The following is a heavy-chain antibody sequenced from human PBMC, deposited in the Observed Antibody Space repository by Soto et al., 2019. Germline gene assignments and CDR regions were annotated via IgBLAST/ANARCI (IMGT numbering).Heavy chain of an antibody. CDR3: ARGDSSSEGDP. D-gene: IGHD6-6*01. CDR1: GYTFTNYG. Sequence: QVQVVQSGTEVKKRGSSVKVSCKASGYTFTNYGISWVRQAPGQGLEWRGWISAYNGNTNYAQIFQGRVTLTTDTATTTAYMEVRSHRADDTAVYYCARGDSSSEGDPWGQGTLVTVSS. J-gene: IGHJ5*02. V-gene: IGHV1-18*01. CDR2: ISAYNGNT.